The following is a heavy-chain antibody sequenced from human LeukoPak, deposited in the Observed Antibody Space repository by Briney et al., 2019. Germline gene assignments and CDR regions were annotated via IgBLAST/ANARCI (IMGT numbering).Heavy chain of an antibody. CDR1: GFTFSSYA. CDR2: ISTTSLNI. Sequence: GGSLRLSCAASGFTFSSYAMNWVRQAPGKGLQWVSEISTTSLNIYYADSVKGRFTISRDNAKNSLYLQMSSLRDDDTAVYYWGGYGVARWFAFWGEGTLVTVSS. V-gene: IGHV3-23*01. CDR3: GGYGVARWFAF. J-gene: IGHJ4*02. D-gene: IGHD3-3*01.